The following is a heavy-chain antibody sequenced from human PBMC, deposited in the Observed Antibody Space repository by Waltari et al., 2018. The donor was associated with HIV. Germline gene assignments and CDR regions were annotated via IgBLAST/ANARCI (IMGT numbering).Heavy chain of an antibody. CDR1: GFTFSSYE. V-gene: IGHV3-48*03. J-gene: IGHJ4*02. Sequence: EVQLVESGGGWVQPGGSLRLSCAASGFTFSSYEMNWVRQAPGKGLEWVSYISSSGGTIYYADAVKGRFTISRDNAKRTLYLQMNSLRAEDTAVYYCAREKAVVADYWGQGTLVTVSS. CDR3: AREKAVVADY. D-gene: IGHD2-15*01. CDR2: ISSSGGTI.